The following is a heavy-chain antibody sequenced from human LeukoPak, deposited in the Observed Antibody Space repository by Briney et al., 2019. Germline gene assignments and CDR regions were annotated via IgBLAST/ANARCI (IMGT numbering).Heavy chain of an antibody. CDR3: ARDYYDSSGYYRDWFDP. D-gene: IGHD3-22*01. CDR2: INPNSGGT. J-gene: IGHJ5*02. Sequence: ASVKVSCKASGYTFTGYYMLWVRQAPGQGLEWMGWINPNSGGTNYAQKFQGRVTMTRDTSISTAYMELSRLRSDDTAVYYCARDYYDSSGYYRDWFDPWGQGTLVTVSS. CDR1: GYTFTGYY. V-gene: IGHV1-2*02.